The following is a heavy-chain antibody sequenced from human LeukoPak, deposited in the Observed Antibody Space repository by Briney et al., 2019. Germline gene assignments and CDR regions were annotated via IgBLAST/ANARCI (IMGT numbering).Heavy chain of an antibody. V-gene: IGHV3-48*03. CDR3: AELGITMIGGV. J-gene: IGHJ6*04. CDR2: ISSSGSTI. Sequence: PGGSLRLSCAPSGLTFSSYAMNWVRQAPGKGLEWVSYISSSGSTIYYADSVKGRFTISRDNAKNSLYLQMNSLRAEDTAVYYCAELGITMIGGVWGKGTTVTISS. D-gene: IGHD3-10*02. CDR1: GLTFSSYA.